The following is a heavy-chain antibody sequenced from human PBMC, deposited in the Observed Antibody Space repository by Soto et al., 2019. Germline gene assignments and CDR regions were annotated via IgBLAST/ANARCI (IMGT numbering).Heavy chain of an antibody. CDR1: GGTFSSYA. V-gene: IGHV1-69*13. D-gene: IGHD5-12*01. CDR2: IIPIFGTA. J-gene: IGHJ6*02. Sequence: SVKVSCKASGGTFSSYAISWVRQAPGQGLEWMGGIIPIFGTANYAQKFQGRVAITADESTSTAYMELSSLRSEDTAVYYCARDSDSGYDKYYYYGMDVWGQGTTVTVSS. CDR3: ARDSDSGYDKYYYYGMDV.